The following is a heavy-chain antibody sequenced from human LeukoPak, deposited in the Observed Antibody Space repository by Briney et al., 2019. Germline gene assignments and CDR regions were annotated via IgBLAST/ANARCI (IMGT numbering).Heavy chain of an antibody. CDR3: ARGRLSGMDV. CDR1: GFTFTSYL. CDR2: ISSSSSYI. Sequence: GGSLRLSCAASGFTFTSYLMNWVRQAPGKGPEWVSSISSSSSYIYYADSVKGRFTLSRDNANNSLYLQMNSLRAEDTAVYYCARGRLSGMDVWGKGTTVTVSS. V-gene: IGHV3-21*01. J-gene: IGHJ6*03.